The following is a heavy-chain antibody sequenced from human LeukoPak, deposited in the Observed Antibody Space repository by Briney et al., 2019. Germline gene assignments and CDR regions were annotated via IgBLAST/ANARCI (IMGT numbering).Heavy chain of an antibody. V-gene: IGHV4-39*07. D-gene: IGHD2-2*01. CDR3: ARNVKGKIYCNGTSCFYYYYMDV. Sequence: PSETLSLTCTVSGDSIDSGNYYWGWIRQPPGKGLEWIGSIYYSGSTYYNPSLKSRVTISVDKSKNQFSLKLNSVTAADTAVYYCARNVKGKIYCNGTSCFYYYYMDVWGKGTTVTVSS. CDR2: IYYSGST. J-gene: IGHJ6*03. CDR1: GDSIDSGNYY.